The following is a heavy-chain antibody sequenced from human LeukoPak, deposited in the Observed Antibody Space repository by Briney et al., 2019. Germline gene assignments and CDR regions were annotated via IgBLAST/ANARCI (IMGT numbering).Heavy chain of an antibody. CDR3: AKTYYYDSSGYLVY. CDR1: GFTFSSYG. D-gene: IGHD3-22*01. Sequence: PGGSLRLSCAASGFTFSSYGMHWVRQAPGKGPEWVAVISYDGSNKYYADSVKGRFTISRDNSKNTLYLQMNSLRAEDTAVYYCAKTYYYDSSGYLVYWGQGTLVTVSS. J-gene: IGHJ4*02. CDR2: ISYDGSNK. V-gene: IGHV3-30*18.